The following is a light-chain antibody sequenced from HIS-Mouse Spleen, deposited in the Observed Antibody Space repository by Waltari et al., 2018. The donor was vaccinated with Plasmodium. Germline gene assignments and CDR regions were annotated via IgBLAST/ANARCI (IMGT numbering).Light chain of an antibody. Sequence: YELTQPPSVSVSPGQTASITCAGDKLGYKYACWYQHKPGQSPVLVIYQGSKRPSGIPERFSGSNSGNTATLTISGTQAMDEADYYCQAWDSSTVVFGGGTKLTVL. J-gene: IGLJ2*01. CDR1: KLGYKY. CDR3: QAWDSSTVV. CDR2: QGS. V-gene: IGLV3-1*01.